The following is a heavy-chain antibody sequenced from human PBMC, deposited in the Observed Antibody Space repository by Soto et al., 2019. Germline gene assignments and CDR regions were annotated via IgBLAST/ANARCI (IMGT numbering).Heavy chain of an antibody. CDR1: GFTFSSYS. CDR3: ARDYPPGYCGGGSCYIFDY. J-gene: IGHJ4*02. D-gene: IGHD2-15*01. V-gene: IGHV3-48*02. Sequence: PGGSLRLSCAASGFTFSSYSMNWVRQAPGKGLEWVSYISSSSSTIYYADSVKGRFTISRDNAKNSLYLQMNSLRDEDTAVYYCARDYPPGYCGGGSCYIFDYWGLGTLVTVSS. CDR2: ISSSSSTI.